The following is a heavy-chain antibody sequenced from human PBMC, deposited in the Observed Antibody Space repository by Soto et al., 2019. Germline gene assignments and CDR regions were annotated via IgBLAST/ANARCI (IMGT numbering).Heavy chain of an antibody. CDR1: GGSISSSSYY. D-gene: IGHD2-2*01. Sequence: PSETLSLTCTVSGGSISSSSYYWGWIRQPPGKGLEWIGSIYYSGSTYYNPSLKSRVTISVDTSKNQFSLKLSSVTAADTAVYFCSRPPRYCISTRCYCYFDPLGQGTLVTVSS. CDR3: SRPPRYCISTRCYCYFDP. V-gene: IGHV4-39*01. CDR2: IYYSGST. J-gene: IGHJ5*02.